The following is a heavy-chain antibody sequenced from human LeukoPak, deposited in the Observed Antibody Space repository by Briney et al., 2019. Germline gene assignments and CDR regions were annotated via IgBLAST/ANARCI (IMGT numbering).Heavy chain of an antibody. V-gene: IGHV5-51*01. Sequence: RGESLKISCKGSGYSFTSYWIGWVRQMPGKGLEWMGIIYPGDSDTRYSPSFQGQVTTSADKSISTAYLQWSSLKASDTAMYYCARVPRRGYYYGSGSYYYFDYWGQGTLVTVSS. CDR2: IYPGDSDT. CDR1: GYSFTSYW. J-gene: IGHJ4*02. D-gene: IGHD3-10*01. CDR3: ARVPRRGYYYGSGSYYYFDY.